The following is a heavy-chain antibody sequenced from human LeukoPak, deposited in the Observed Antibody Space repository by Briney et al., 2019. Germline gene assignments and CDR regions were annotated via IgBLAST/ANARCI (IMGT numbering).Heavy chain of an antibody. D-gene: IGHD5-24*01. Sequence: PSETLSLTCTVSGASISSYYWSWIRQAPGKGLEWIGYIYYSGSSNYNPSLKSRVTISVDTSKNQFSLKLSSVTAADTAVYYCARYPFDGYNYCFDYWGQGTLVTVSS. CDR2: IYYSGSS. J-gene: IGHJ4*02. CDR1: GASISSYY. CDR3: ARYPFDGYNYCFDY. V-gene: IGHV4-59*01.